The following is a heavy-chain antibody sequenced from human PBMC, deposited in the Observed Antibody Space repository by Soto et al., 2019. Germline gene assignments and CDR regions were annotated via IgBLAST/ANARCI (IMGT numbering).Heavy chain of an antibody. Sequence: ASVKVSCKASGYTFTSDDINWVRQATGQGLEWMGWMNPYNGNTSYAQKFQGRVTMTTDTSTSTAYMELRSLRSDDTAVYYCARYIRYYDSSGYFNFDYWGQGTLVTVSS. V-gene: IGHV1-18*01. D-gene: IGHD3-22*01. CDR1: GYTFTSDD. CDR3: ARYIRYYDSSGYFNFDY. CDR2: MNPYNGNT. J-gene: IGHJ4*02.